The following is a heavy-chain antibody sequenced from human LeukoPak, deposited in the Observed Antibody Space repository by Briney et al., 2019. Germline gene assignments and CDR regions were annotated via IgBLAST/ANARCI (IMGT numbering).Heavy chain of an antibody. D-gene: IGHD3-22*01. CDR2: IYHSGST. CDR1: GYSISSGYY. CDR3: ARVWDYYDSSGPSFP. Sequence: SETLSLTCTVSGYSISSGYYWGWIRQPPGKGLEWIGSIYHSGSTYYNPSLKSRVTISVDTSKNQFSLKLSSVTAADTAVYYCARVWDYYDSSGPSFPWGQGTLVTVSS. V-gene: IGHV4-38-2*02. J-gene: IGHJ5*02.